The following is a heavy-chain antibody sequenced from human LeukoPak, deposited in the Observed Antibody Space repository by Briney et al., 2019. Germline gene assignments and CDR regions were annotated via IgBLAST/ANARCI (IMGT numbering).Heavy chain of an antibody. CDR2: IIPILGIA. J-gene: IGHJ6*02. Sequence: SSVKVSCKASGGTFSNYAISGVRQAPGQGLEWMGRIIPILGIANYAQKFQGRVTITADKSTSTAYMELSSLRSEDTAVYYCARSKRITMGYGMDVWGQGTTVNVSS. V-gene: IGHV1-69*04. CDR1: GGTFSNYA. D-gene: IGHD3-10*01. CDR3: ARSKRITMGYGMDV.